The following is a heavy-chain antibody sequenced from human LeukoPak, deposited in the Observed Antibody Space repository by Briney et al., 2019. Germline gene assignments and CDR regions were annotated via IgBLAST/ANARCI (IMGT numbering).Heavy chain of an antibody. D-gene: IGHD4-17*01. Sequence: ASVKVSCKASGGTFSSYAISWVRQAPGQGLEWMGGIIPIFGTANYAQKFQGRVTITADKSTSTAYMELSSLRSEDTAVYYCASDYGTRGYIDYWGQGTLVTVSS. CDR3: ASDYGTRGYIDY. V-gene: IGHV1-69*06. CDR2: IIPIFGTA. CDR1: GGTFSSYA. J-gene: IGHJ4*02.